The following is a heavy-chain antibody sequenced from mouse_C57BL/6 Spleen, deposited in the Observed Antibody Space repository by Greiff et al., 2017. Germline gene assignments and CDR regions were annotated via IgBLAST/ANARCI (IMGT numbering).Heavy chain of an antibody. CDR1: GYTFTGYW. V-gene: IGHV1-9*01. J-gene: IGHJ3*01. CDR3: ARGSYYDYDDVPFAY. CDR2: ILPGSGST. D-gene: IGHD2-4*01. Sequence: QVQLKQSGAELMKPGASVKLSCKATGYTFTGYWIEWVKQRPGHGLEWIGEILPGSGSTNYNEKFKGKATFTADTSSNTAYMQLSSLTTEDSAIYYCARGSYYDYDDVPFAYWGQGTLVTVSA.